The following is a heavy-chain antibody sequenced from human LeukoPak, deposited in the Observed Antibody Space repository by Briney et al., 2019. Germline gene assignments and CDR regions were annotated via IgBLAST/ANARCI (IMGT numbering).Heavy chain of an antibody. J-gene: IGHJ3*01. D-gene: IGHD3-16*01. CDR1: GYTFTAYY. Sequence: ASVTVSRKASGYTFTAYYIHWVRQAPGQGLEWMGWIHPNIGGTKYAQNFQGRVTMTRDTSISTAYMELRSLTSDDTAVYYCAASRFDPKAFDLWGQGTMVSVSS. V-gene: IGHV1-2*02. CDR3: AASRFDPKAFDL. CDR2: IHPNIGGT.